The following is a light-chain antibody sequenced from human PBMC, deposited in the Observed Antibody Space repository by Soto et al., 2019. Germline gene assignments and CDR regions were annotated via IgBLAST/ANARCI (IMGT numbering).Light chain of an antibody. CDR3: QQYGSSNVT. V-gene: IGKV3-20*01. J-gene: IGKJ1*01. CDR1: RSVSSSY. Sequence: EIVLTQSPGTLSLPPGERATLSGRASRSVSSSYLAWYQQKSGQAPRXXIYGASSRETGIPDRFSGSGAGTDFTRTISRLEPEDFAVDYCQQYGSSNVTFGQGTKVDIK. CDR2: GAS.